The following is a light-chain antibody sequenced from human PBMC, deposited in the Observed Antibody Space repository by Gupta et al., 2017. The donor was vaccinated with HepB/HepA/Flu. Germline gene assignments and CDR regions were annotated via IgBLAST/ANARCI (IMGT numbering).Light chain of an antibody. V-gene: IGLV7-46*01. J-gene: IGLJ3*02. CDR2: DTN. CDR1: TGAVTSGHY. Sequence: QAVVTQEPSLTGSPGGTVTLTCGSSTGAVTSGHYPYWFQQKPGQAPRTLIYDTNNKRSWAPAQFSGSLLGGKAALTLSGAQPEDEAEYYCLLYYSGVRVFGGGTKLTVL. CDR3: LLYYSGVRV.